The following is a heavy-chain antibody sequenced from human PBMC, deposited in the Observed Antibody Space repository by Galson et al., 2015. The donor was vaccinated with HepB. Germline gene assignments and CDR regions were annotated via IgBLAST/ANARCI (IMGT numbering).Heavy chain of an antibody. Sequence: SAKVSCKASGGTFSSYAISWVRQAPGQGLEWMGRIIPILGIANYAQKFQGRVTITADKSTSTAYMELSSLRSEDTAVYYCARDGDGKDAFDIWGQGTMVTVSS. V-gene: IGHV1-69*04. CDR1: GGTFSSYA. J-gene: IGHJ3*02. CDR3: ARDGDGKDAFDI. D-gene: IGHD4-23*01. CDR2: IIPILGIA.